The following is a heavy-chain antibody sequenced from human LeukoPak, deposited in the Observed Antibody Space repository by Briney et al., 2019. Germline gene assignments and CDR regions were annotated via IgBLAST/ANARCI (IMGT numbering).Heavy chain of an antibody. CDR3: ARVGESNYEFWSGYYYNWFDP. Sequence: ASVKVSCKAYGGTFTSYTISWVRQAPGQGLEWMGRIIPILGIANYAQKSQGRVTITADKSTSTAYMELSSLRSEDTAVYYCARVGESNYEFWSGYYYNWFDPWGQGTLVTVSS. V-gene: IGHV1-69*02. CDR1: GGTFTSYT. D-gene: IGHD3-3*01. J-gene: IGHJ5*02. CDR2: IIPILGIA.